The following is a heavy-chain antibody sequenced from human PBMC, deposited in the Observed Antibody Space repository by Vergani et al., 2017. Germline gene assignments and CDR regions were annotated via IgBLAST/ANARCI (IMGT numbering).Heavy chain of an antibody. J-gene: IGHJ6*03. CDR1: GGSFTSYH. CDR3: ARVNTETNGQLYYYYYMDV. V-gene: IGHV4-34*01. D-gene: IGHD4-11*01. Sequence: QVQLQQWGGGLLKPSETLSLTCVVNGGSFTSYHWTWIRQSPGEVLEWVGDIDHTGRPDYNPSLKNRLTMSVDKFRNQFSLTRNSVTATDTAIYFCARVNTETNGQLYYYYYMDVWGQRTAVAVS. CDR2: IDHTGRP.